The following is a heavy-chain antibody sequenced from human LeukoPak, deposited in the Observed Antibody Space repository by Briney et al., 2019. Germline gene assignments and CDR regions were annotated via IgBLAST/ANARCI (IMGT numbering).Heavy chain of an antibody. CDR2: MNPNSGNT. Sequence: ASVKVSCKASGYTFTSYDINWVRQATGQALEWMGWMNPNSGNTGYAQKFQGRVTMTRNTSISTAYMELSSLRSEDTAVYYCARVSSSSWFDYYYYGMDVWGQGTTVTVSS. J-gene: IGHJ6*02. CDR1: GYTFTSYD. CDR3: ARVSSSSWFDYYYYGMDV. V-gene: IGHV1-8*01. D-gene: IGHD6-13*01.